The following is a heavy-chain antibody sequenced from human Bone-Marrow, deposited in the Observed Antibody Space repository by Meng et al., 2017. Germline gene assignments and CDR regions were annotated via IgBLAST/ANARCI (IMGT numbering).Heavy chain of an antibody. J-gene: IGHJ4*02. CDR3: ARISWNALDY. V-gene: IGHV3-53*01. CDR1: GLTVSSNS. CDR2: IYGGGST. Sequence: QWVGAGGGLILPGGLLRPPCAASGLTVSSNSMSWVRQAPGKGLEWVSLIYGGGSTYHADSVKGRFTISREISKNTLLLQMNSLRAEDTAVYYCARISWNALDYWGQGTLVTVSS. D-gene: IGHD1-1*01.